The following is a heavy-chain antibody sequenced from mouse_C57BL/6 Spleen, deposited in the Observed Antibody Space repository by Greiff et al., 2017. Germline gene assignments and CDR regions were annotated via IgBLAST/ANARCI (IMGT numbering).Heavy chain of an antibody. CDR1: GYTFTSYW. V-gene: IGHV1-64*01. Sequence: QVQLKQPGAELVKPGASVKLSCKASGYTFTSYWMHWVKQRPGQGLEWIGMIHPNSGSTNYNEKFKSKATLTVDKSSSTAYMQLSSLTSEDSAVYYCARSLGRGYFDYWGQGTTLTVSS. D-gene: IGHD4-1*01. J-gene: IGHJ2*01. CDR2: IHPNSGST. CDR3: ARSLGRGYFDY.